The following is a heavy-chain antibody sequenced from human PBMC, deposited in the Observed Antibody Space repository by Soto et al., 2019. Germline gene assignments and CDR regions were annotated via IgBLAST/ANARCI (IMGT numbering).Heavy chain of an antibody. V-gene: IGHV1-8*01. D-gene: IGHD3-10*01. CDR3: ARGRASGSHYIVDY. CDR1: GDTFTTYD. CDR2: INPNSGNI. J-gene: IGHJ4*02. Sequence: ASVKVSCKASGDTFTTYDINWVRQATGHGLEWMGWINPNSGNIGYAQRFQGRVTMTRDTAIRTAYMEVSSLRSDDTAVYYCARGRASGSHYIVDYWSEGTSVTVSS.